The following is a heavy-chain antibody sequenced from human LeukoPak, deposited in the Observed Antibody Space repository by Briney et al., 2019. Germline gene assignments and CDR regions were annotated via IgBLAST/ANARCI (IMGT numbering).Heavy chain of an antibody. CDR1: GFPFSSYS. CDR2: ISSSSSYI. V-gene: IGHV3-21*01. Sequence: GGSLRLSCAASGFPFSSYSMNWVRQAPGKGLEWVSSISSSSSYIYYADSVKGRFTISRDNAKNSLYLQMNSLRAEDTAVYYCARERVVAATVYSYYYYYMDVRGKGTTVTVSS. J-gene: IGHJ6*03. CDR3: ARERVVAATVYSYYYYYMDV. D-gene: IGHD2-15*01.